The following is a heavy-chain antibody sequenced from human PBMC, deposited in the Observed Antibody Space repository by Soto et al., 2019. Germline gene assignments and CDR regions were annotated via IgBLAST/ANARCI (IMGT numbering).Heavy chain of an antibody. V-gene: IGHV4-61*01. CDR1: GGSVSSGSFY. J-gene: IGHJ6*02. Sequence: PSETLSLTCTVSGGSVSSGSFYWSWILRPPGKGLEWIGYFYDSGSTNYNPSLRSRVTMSVDTSKNQFSLKLSSVTAADTAVYYCAASAPPATDYYYAIDVWGQGTTVTASS. CDR3: AASAPPATDYYYAIDV. CDR2: FYDSGST. D-gene: IGHD1-26*01.